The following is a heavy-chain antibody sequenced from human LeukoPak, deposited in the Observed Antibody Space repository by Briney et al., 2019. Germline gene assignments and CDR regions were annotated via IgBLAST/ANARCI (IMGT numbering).Heavy chain of an antibody. CDR2: ISGSGGST. J-gene: IGHJ4*02. D-gene: IGHD3-3*01. CDR3: AKVLGVAGVFDY. CDR1: GFTFSSYA. V-gene: IGHV3-23*01. Sequence: HPGGSLRLSCAASGFTFSSYAMSWVRQAPGKGLEWVSAISGSGGSTYYADSVKGRFTISRDNSKNTLYLQMNSLRAEDTAVYYCAKVLGVAGVFDYWGQGTLVTVSS.